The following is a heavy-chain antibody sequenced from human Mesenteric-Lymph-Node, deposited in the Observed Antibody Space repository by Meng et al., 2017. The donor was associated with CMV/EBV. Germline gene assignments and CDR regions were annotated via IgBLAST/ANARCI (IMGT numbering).Heavy chain of an antibody. V-gene: IGHV4-39*07. J-gene: IGHJ3*02. CDR1: GGSISSSSYY. CDR3: ADDSSGWYRGAFDI. Sequence: GSLRLSCTVSGGSISSSSYYWAWIRQPPGKGLEWIGSVYYSGSAYYNSSLRSRVTISIDTSKKQFSLTMNSVTAADTAVYYCADDSSGWYRGAFDIWGQGTMVTVSS. CDR2: VYYSGSA. D-gene: IGHD6-19*01.